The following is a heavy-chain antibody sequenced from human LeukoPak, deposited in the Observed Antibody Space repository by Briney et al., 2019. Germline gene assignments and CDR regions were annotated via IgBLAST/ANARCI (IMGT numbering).Heavy chain of an antibody. CDR2: IYHSGST. J-gene: IGHJ4*02. V-gene: IGHV4-30-2*01. Sequence: PSQTLSLTCTVSGGSISSGGYYWSWIRQPPGKGLEWIGYIYHSGSTYYNPSLKSRVTISVDRSKNQFSLKLSSVTAADTAVYYCARDSYTSASTGYWGQGTLVTVSS. CDR3: ARDSYTSASTGY. CDR1: GGSISSGGYY. D-gene: IGHD1-14*01.